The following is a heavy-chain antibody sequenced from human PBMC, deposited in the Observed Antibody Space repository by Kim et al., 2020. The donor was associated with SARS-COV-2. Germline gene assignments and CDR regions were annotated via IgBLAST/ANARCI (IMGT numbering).Heavy chain of an antibody. J-gene: IGHJ3*02. CDR3: AKDMSIAAAGVDAFDI. Sequence: PVQGRFTITRDNSKTTLYLQMNSLRAEDTAVYYCAKDMSIAAAGVDAFDIWGQGTMVTVSS. V-gene: IGHV3-23*01. D-gene: IGHD6-13*01.